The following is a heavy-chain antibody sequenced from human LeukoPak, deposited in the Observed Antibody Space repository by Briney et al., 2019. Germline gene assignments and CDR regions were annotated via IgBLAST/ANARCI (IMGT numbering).Heavy chain of an antibody. CDR1: GYTFTSYA. V-gene: IGHV1-3*01. CDR3: ARDFPFGTESFSGDFDY. Sequence: AASVKVSCKASGYTFTSYAMHWVRQAPGQRLEWMGWINAGNGNTKYSQKFQGRVTITRDTSASTAYMELSSLRSEDTAVYYCARDFPFGTESFSGDFDYWGQGTLVTVSS. D-gene: IGHD3-10*01. CDR2: INAGNGNT. J-gene: IGHJ4*02.